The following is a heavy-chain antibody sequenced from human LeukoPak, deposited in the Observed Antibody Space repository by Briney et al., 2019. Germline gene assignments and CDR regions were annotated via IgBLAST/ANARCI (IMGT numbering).Heavy chain of an antibody. CDR1: GFTVSSNY. V-gene: IGHV3-66*01. Sequence: GGSLRLSCAASGFTVSSNYMSWVRQAPGKGLEWVSVIYSGGSTYYADSVKGRFTISRDNSKNTLYLQMNSLRAEDTAVYYCAISGLGFGEFRGLDYWGQGTLVTVSS. CDR2: IYSGGST. J-gene: IGHJ4*02. CDR3: AISGLGFGEFRGLDY. D-gene: IGHD3-10*01.